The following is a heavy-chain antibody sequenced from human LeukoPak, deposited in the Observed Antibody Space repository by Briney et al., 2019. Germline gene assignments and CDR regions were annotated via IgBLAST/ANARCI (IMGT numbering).Heavy chain of an antibody. V-gene: IGHV3-30*02. J-gene: IGHJ4*02. CDR1: GFTFSSYG. CDR3: AKDEADGITIFGVVEYYFDY. CDR2: IRYDGGNK. Sequence: GGSLRPSCAASGFTFSSYGMHWVRQAPGKGLEWVAFIRYDGGNKYYADSVKGRFTISRDNSKNTLYLQMNSLRAEDTAVYYCAKDEADGITIFGVVEYYFDYWGQGTLVTVSS. D-gene: IGHD3-3*01.